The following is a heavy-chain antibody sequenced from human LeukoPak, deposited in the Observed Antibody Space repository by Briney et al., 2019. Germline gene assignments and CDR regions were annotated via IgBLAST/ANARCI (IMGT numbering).Heavy chain of an antibody. D-gene: IGHD4-23*01. CDR2: IWYDGSNK. V-gene: IGHV3-33*01. Sequence: AGGSLRLSCAASGFTFSSYGMHWVRQAPGKGLEWVAVIWYDGSNKYYADSVKGRFTISRDNSKNTLYLQMNSLRAEDTAVYYCARVLSDYGGNFDAFDNWGQGTMVTVSS. CDR3: ARVLSDYGGNFDAFDN. J-gene: IGHJ3*02. CDR1: GFTFSSYG.